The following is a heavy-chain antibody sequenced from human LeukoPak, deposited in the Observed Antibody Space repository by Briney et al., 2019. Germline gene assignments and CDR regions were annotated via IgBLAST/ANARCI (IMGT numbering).Heavy chain of an antibody. CDR2: IWYDGTTK. D-gene: IGHD6-19*01. CDR1: GFTFSSYG. CDR3: AKAAYSSGWFYFDY. J-gene: IGHJ4*02. Sequence: GGSLRLSCAASGFTFSSYGMHWVRQAPGKGLEWVAIIWYDGTTKYYADSVKGRFTISRDNSKNTLYLQMNSLRAEDTAVYYCAKAAYSSGWFYFDYWGQGTLVTVSS. V-gene: IGHV3-33*06.